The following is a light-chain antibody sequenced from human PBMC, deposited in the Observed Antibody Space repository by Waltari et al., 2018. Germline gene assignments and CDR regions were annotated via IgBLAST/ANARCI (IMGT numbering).Light chain of an antibody. CDR3: QVWDSSVV. CDR2: RDS. J-gene: IGLJ2*01. CDR1: NIGSKN. V-gene: IGLV3-9*01. Sequence: SSELTQPLSVSVALGQTAKITCGGSNIGSKNVHWYQQKPGQAPVLVIYRDSSRPSGIPERFSGSNSGTTAFLTISSAQAGDEADYYCQVWDSSVVFGGGTKLTVL.